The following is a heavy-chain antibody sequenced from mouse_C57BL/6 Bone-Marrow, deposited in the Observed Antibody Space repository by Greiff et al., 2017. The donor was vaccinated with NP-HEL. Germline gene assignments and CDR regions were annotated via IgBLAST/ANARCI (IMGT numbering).Heavy chain of an antibody. J-gene: IGHJ2*01. V-gene: IGHV5-6*01. CDR3: ARHSTDLDY. CDR2: ISSGGSYT. CDR1: GFTFSSYG. Sequence: EVQVVESGGDLVKPGGSLKLSCAASGFTFSSYGMSWVRQTPDKRLEWVATISSGGSYTYYPDSVKGRFTISRDNAKNTLYLQMSSLKSEDTAMYYCARHSTDLDYWGQGTTLTVSS. D-gene: IGHD2-1*01.